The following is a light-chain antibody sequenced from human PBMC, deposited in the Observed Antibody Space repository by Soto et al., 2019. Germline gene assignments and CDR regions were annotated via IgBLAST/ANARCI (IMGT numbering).Light chain of an antibody. CDR3: QQTYSTPIT. CDR2: AAS. CDR1: QSISSY. J-gene: IGKJ5*01. Sequence: DIQMTQSPSSLSASVRDRVTITCRASQSISSYLNWYQQKPGKAPYLLIYAASSLQSGVPSRFSGSSSGTDFTLTITSLQPEDFATYYCQQTYSTPITFGQGTRLEIK. V-gene: IGKV1-39*01.